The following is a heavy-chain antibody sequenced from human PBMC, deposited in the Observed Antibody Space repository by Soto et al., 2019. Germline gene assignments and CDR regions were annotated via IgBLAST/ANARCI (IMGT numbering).Heavy chain of an antibody. D-gene: IGHD3-16*01. CDR1: GFTFINHA. CDR2: ITGGGDKT. J-gene: IGHJ2*01. CDR3: VRKVLGSTSRPEYWYFDR. V-gene: IGHV3-23*01. Sequence: EVQLLESGGGLVQPGGSLRLSCVGSGFTFINHAMNWVRQAPGQGLEWESGITGGGDKTFDADSVKGRFTISSDNSKNAVKLQMHSLRADDTAVYYCVRKVLGSTSRPEYWYFDRWGRGNLVTVSS.